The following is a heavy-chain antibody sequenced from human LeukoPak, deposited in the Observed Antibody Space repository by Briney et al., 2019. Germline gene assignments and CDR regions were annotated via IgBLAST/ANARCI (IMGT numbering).Heavy chain of an antibody. D-gene: IGHD3-22*01. J-gene: IGHJ3*02. Sequence: GASVKVSCKASGYTFTSYGISWVRQAPGQGLEWMGWISAYNGNTNYAQKLQGRVTMTTDTSTSTAYMELRSLRSDDTAVYYCARDWGYYDSSGYLAAFDIWGQGTMVTVSS. CDR1: GYTFTSYG. V-gene: IGHV1-18*01. CDR3: ARDWGYYDSSGYLAAFDI. CDR2: ISAYNGNT.